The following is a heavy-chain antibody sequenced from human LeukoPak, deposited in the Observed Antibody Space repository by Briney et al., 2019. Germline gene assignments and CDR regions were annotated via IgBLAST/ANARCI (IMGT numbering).Heavy chain of an antibody. D-gene: IGHD2-21*02. CDR1: GYTFTSYG. J-gene: IGHJ1*01. Sequence: ASVKVSCKASGYTFTSYGISLVRQAPGQGLEWMGWLSAYNGNTNYAQKLQGRVTMTTDTSTSTAYMELRSLRSDATAVYYCAREGYCGGDCYPEYFQHWGQGTLVTVSS. CDR3: AREGYCGGDCYPEYFQH. CDR2: LSAYNGNT. V-gene: IGHV1-18*01.